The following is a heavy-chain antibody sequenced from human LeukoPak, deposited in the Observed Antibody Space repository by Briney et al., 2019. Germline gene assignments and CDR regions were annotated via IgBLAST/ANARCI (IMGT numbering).Heavy chain of an antibody. CDR2: MNPNSGNT. CDR1: GYTFTSYD. Sequence: ASVKVSCKASGYTFTSYDINWVRQATGQGLEWMGWMNPNSGNTGYAQKFQGRVTMTRNTSISTAYMELSSLRSEDTAVYYCARVTPDVVVPAAIPHYYYYMDVWGKGTTVTVSS. V-gene: IGHV1-8*01. J-gene: IGHJ6*03. CDR3: ARVTPDVVVPAAIPHYYYYMDV. D-gene: IGHD2-2*02.